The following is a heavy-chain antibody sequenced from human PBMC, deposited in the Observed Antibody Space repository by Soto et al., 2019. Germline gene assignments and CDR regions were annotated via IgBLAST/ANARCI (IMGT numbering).Heavy chain of an antibody. CDR2: IYHTEST. Sequence: QVQLQESGPGLVKPSGTLSLTCAVSGGSITNSNWWRWVRQPPGKGLEWIGEIYHTESTNYYPSLKRRVTISVDTSKAPFSLTRRSVTAADTAVYYCARLIWFGDHAILYWGRGTLVTVSS. D-gene: IGHD3-10*01. CDR3: ARLIWFGDHAILY. J-gene: IGHJ4*02. V-gene: IGHV4-4*02. CDR1: GGSITNSNW.